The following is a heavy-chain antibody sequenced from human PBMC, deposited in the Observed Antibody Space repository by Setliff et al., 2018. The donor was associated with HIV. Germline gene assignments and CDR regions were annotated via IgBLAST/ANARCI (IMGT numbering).Heavy chain of an antibody. CDR3: ATRIDNSGSLPAKNWFDT. V-gene: IGHV4-4*09. J-gene: IGHJ5*02. CDR2: IFASGSS. CDR1: GGSISSYC. Sequence: SETLSLTCTVSGGSISSYCWNWIRQPPGKGLEWIGYIFASGSSIYNPSLQIRVSISIDTSKTQFSLKLISVTAAATAVYYFATRIDNSGSLPAKNWFDTWGQGRLVTVSS. D-gene: IGHD3-10*01.